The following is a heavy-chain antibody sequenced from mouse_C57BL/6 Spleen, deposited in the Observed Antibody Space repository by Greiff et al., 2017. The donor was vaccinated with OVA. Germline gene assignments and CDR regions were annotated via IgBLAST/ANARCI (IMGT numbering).Heavy chain of an antibody. V-gene: IGHV2-9-1*01. Sequence: VQLVESGPGLVAPSQSLSITCTVSGFSLTSYAISWVRQPPGQGLEWIGVIWTGGGKTYNTDLKSSLSISKDNYKCQVVLKMHSRQTDDKAGYYCARTSRVFSFFDYWGQGTSLTVSS. CDR2: IWTGGGK. D-gene: IGHD6-1*01. CDR3: ARTSRVFSFFDY. J-gene: IGHJ2*02. CDR1: GFSLTSYA.